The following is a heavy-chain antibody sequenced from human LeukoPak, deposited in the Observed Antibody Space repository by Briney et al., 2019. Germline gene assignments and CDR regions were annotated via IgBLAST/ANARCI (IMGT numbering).Heavy chain of an antibody. V-gene: IGHV3-23*01. Sequence: GGSLRLSCAASGFTFASYSMSRVPQAPGKGLEWVSAINGGGSFTCYAVSVKGRFTSSRDNSKDTLFLQMNSLRAEDTAVYYCAKRVAEYSSSWYLDLWGQGTVVTVSS. CDR3: AKRVAEYSSSWYLDL. J-gene: IGHJ1*01. CDR2: INGGGSFT. D-gene: IGHD6-13*01. CDR1: GFTFASYS.